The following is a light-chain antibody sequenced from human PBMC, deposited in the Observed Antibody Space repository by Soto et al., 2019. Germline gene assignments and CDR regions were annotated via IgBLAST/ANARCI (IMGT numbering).Light chain of an antibody. CDR2: GAS. CDR3: QQYNNWHTIT. CDR1: QSVSSN. Sequence: EILMTQSPATLSVSPGERATLSCRASQSVSSNLAWYQQKPGQAPRLLIYGASTRVTGIPPRFSGSGSGTEFTLTISSLQSEDFAVYYCQQYNNWHTITFGHGTRLEIK. J-gene: IGKJ5*01. V-gene: IGKV3-15*01.